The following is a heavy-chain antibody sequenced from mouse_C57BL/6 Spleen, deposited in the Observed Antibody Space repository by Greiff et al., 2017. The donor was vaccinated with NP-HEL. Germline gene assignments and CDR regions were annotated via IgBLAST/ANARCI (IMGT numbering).Heavy chain of an antibody. J-gene: IGHJ4*01. CDR3: AKRITPNYYAMDY. D-gene: IGHD1-1*01. V-gene: IGHV5-17*01. CDR1: GFTFSDYG. CDR2: ISSGSSTI. Sequence: EVMLVESGGGLVKPGGSLKLSCAASGFTFSDYGMHWVRQAPEKGLEWVAYISSGSSTIYYADTVKGRFTISRDNAKNTLYLQMTSLRSEDTAMYYCAKRITPNYYAMDYWGQGTSVTVSS.